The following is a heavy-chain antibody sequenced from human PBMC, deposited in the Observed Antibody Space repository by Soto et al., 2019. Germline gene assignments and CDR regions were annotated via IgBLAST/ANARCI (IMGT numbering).Heavy chain of an antibody. CDR2: ISGSGGST. D-gene: IGHD1-26*01. Sequence: EVQLLESGGGLVQPGGSLRLSCAASGFNFSSYAMSWVRQAPGKGLEWVSAISGSGGSTYYADSVKGRFTISRDNSKNTLYLQMNSLRAEDTAVYYCAKGGCCASPGGDAVDIWGQGTMVTVSS. CDR1: GFNFSSYA. J-gene: IGHJ3*02. V-gene: IGHV3-23*01. CDR3: AKGGCCASPGGDAVDI.